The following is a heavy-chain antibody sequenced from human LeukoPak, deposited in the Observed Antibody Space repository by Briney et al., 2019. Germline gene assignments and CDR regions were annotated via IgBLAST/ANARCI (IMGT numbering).Heavy chain of an antibody. CDR3: ASLWFGLTSVDY. Sequence: SETLSLTCTVSGYSISSGYYWGWIRQPPGKGPEWIGSIYHGGSTYYNPSLKSRVTISVDTSKNQFSLKLSSVTPADTAVYYCASLWFGLTSVDYWGQGTLVTVSS. D-gene: IGHD3-10*01. J-gene: IGHJ4*02. V-gene: IGHV4-38-2*02. CDR2: IYHGGST. CDR1: GYSISSGYY.